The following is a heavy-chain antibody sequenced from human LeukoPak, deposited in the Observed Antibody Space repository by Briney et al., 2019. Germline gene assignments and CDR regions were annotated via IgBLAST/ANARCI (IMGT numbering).Heavy chain of an antibody. CDR3: ARALGY. J-gene: IGHJ4*02. CDR1: GGSFSGYY. CDR2: INHSGST. Sequence: SETLSLTCAVYGGSFSGYYWSWIRQPPGKGLEWIGEINHSGSTNYNPSLKSRVTISVDTSKNQFSLKLSSVTAADTAVYYCARALGYWGQGTLVTVSS. V-gene: IGHV4-34*01.